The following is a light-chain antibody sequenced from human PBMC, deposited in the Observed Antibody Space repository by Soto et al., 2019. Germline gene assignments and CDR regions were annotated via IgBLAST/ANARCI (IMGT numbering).Light chain of an antibody. V-gene: IGKV1-27*01. CDR3: QKYSSVPV. J-gene: IGKJ3*01. CDR1: QDIRNF. Sequence: DIQMTQSPTSLSASVGDRVTITCRASQDIRNFVAWYQQKPGKAPKLLIYAASTLQSGVPSRFSGSGSGTDFTLTINSLQAEGVATCSCQKYSSVPVFGPGTKVEIK. CDR2: AAS.